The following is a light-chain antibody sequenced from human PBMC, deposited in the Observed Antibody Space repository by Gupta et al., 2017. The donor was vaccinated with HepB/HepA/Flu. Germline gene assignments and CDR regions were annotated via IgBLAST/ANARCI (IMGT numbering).Light chain of an antibody. CDR2: DAS. J-gene: IGKJ1*01. V-gene: IGKV3-15*01. CDR1: QSVSSN. Sequence: EIVMTQSPATLSVSPGERATLSCRASQSVSSNLAWYQRRPGQAPRLLIYDASTRATGIPDRFSGSGSGTDFTLTSISRQSEDFAVYYWQQDSHLWTFGQGTKVEIK. CDR3: QQDSHLWT.